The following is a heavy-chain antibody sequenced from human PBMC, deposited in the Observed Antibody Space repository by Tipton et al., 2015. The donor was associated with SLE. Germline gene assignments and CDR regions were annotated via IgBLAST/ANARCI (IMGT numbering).Heavy chain of an antibody. CDR3: ARGYSSFDY. D-gene: IGHD5-18*01. CDR2: IYYSGST. J-gene: IGHJ4*02. CDR1: GYSISSGYY. Sequence: TLSLTCAVSGYSISSGYYWGWIRQPPGKGLEWIGSIYYSGSTYYNPSLKSRVTISVDTSKNQFSLKLSSVTAADTAVYYCARGYSSFDYWGQGTLVTVSS. V-gene: IGHV4-38-2*01.